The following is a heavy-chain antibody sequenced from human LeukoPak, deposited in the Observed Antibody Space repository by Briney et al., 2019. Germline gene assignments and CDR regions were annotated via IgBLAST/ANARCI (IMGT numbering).Heavy chain of an antibody. CDR1: GYTFTGYY. CDR3: ARGGVVAATGHNWFDP. J-gene: IGHJ5*02. D-gene: IGHD2-15*01. Sequence: ASVKVSCKASGYTFTGYYMHWVRRAPGQGLEWMGWINPNSGGTNYAQKFQGRVTMTRDTSISTAYMELSRLRSDDTAVYYCARGGVVAATGHNWFDPWGQGTLVTVSS. V-gene: IGHV1-2*02. CDR2: INPNSGGT.